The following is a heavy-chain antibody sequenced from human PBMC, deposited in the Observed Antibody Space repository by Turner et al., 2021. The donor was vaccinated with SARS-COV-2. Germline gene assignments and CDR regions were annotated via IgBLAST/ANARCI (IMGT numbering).Heavy chain of an antibody. CDR3: AKSYSGSYWDRNDY. CDR2: TSYDGSNK. V-gene: IGHV3-30*18. D-gene: IGHD1-26*01. J-gene: IGHJ4*02. CDR1: GFTFSIYG. Sequence: QVQLVESGGGVVQPGRSLRLSCAASGFTFSIYGMHWVRQAPGKGLEWVAVTSYDGSNKYYADSVKGRFTISRDNSKNTLYLQMNSLRAEDTAVYYCAKSYSGSYWDRNDYWGQGTLVTVSS.